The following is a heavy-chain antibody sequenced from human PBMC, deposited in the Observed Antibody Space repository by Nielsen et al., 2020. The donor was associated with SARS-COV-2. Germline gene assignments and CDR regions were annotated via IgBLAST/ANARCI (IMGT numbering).Heavy chain of an antibody. V-gene: IGHV4-61*02. CDR3: ARDLVLRFLEWLSPQGMDV. CDR2: IYTSGST. Sequence: TLSLTCTVSGGSISSGSYYWSWIRQPAGKGLEWIGRIYTSGSTNYNPSLKSRVTISVDTSKNQFSLKLSSVTAADTAVYYCARDLVLRFLEWLSPQGMDVWGQGTTVTVSS. CDR1: GGSISSGSYY. J-gene: IGHJ6*02. D-gene: IGHD3-3*01.